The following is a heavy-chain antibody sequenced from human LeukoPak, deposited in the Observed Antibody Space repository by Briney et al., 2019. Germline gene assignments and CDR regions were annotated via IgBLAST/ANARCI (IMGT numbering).Heavy chain of an antibody. D-gene: IGHD1-26*01. J-gene: IGHJ4*02. CDR1: GFTFSNYA. Sequence: GGSLRLSCAASGFTFSNYAMSWVRQAPGRGLEWVSGISGSAGSTYYADSVKGRFTISRDNSKNTLYLQMNSLTDDDTAVYYCAKKWGVGTTTLDYFDYWGQGTLVTVSS. CDR2: ISGSAGST. CDR3: AKKWGVGTTTLDYFDY. V-gene: IGHV3-23*01.